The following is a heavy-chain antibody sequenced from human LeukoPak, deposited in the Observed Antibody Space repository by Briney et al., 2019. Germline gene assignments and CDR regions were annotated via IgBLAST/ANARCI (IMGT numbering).Heavy chain of an antibody. V-gene: IGHV1-18*01. D-gene: IGHD4-23*01. Sequence: ASVKVSCKASGYTFTTYGINWVRQAPGQGLEWMGWISAYSGHTNYARKFQGRVTMTTDTSTTTAYMELRSLTSDDTAVFYCARDYDDNSRCFGYWGQGTLVTVS. CDR3: ARDYDDNSRCFGY. CDR1: GYTFTTYG. J-gene: IGHJ4*02. CDR2: ISAYSGHT.